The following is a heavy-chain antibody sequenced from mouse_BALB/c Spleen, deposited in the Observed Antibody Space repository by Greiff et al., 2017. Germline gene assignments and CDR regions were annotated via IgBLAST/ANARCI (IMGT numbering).Heavy chain of an antibody. CDR1: GYTFTNYW. J-gene: IGHJ2*01. CDR2: IYPGGGYT. Sequence: QVQLKQSGAELVRPGTSVKISCKASGYTFTNYWLGWVKQRPGHGLEWIGDIYPGGGYTNYNEKFKGKATLTADTSSSTAYMQLSSLTSEDSAVYFCARWGDYGSSPYFDYWGQGTTLTVSS. D-gene: IGHD1-1*01. V-gene: IGHV1-63*02. CDR3: ARWGDYGSSPYFDY.